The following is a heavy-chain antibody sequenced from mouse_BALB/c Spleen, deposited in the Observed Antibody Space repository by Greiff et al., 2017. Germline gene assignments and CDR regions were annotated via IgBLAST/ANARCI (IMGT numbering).Heavy chain of an antibody. CDR1: GFTFSSYA. J-gene: IGHJ4*01. CDR2: ISSGGSYT. V-gene: IGHV5-9-4*01. D-gene: IGHD2-1*01. Sequence: EVMLVESGGGLVKPGGSLKLSCAASGFTFSSYAMSWVRQSPEKRLEWVAEISSGGSYTYYPDTVTGRFTISRDNAKNTLYLEMSSLRSEDTAMYYCARDLLSGYAMDYWGQGTSVTVSS. CDR3: ARDLLSGYAMDY.